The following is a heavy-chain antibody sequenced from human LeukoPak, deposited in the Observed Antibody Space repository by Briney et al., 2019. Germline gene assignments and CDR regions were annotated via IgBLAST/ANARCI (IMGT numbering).Heavy chain of an antibody. CDR2: INHSEST. CDR3: ARGQRGYCSGGSCYPINYFDY. J-gene: IGHJ4*02. V-gene: IGHV4-34*01. CDR1: GGSFSGYY. Sequence: SETLSLTCAVYGGSFSGYYWSWIRQPPGKGLEWIGEINHSESTNYNPSLKSRVTISVDTSKNQFSLKLSSVTAADTAVYYCARGQRGYCSGGSCYPINYFDYWGQGTLVTVSS. D-gene: IGHD2-15*01.